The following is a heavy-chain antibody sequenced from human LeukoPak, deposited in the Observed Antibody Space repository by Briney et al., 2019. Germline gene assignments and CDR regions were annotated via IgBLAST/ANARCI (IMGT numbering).Heavy chain of an antibody. CDR3: TRETSSRYFDY. CDR1: GYTFTSYY. J-gene: IGHJ4*02. V-gene: IGHV1-8*03. CDR2: MNPNSGRT. Sequence: GASVKVSCKASGYTFTSYYMHWVRQATGQGLEWMGWMNPNSGRTGYAQNFQGRITITGNTSISTAYMELSSLRSEDTAVYYCTRETSSRYFDYWGQGTLVTVSS.